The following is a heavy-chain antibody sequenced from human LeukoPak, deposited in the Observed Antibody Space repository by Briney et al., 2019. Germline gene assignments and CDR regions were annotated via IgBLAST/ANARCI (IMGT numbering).Heavy chain of an antibody. V-gene: IGHV3-13*01. CDR3: VREARGYHYTYFDY. CDR1: GFTLGSQD. Sequence: PGVSLRLSCTASGFTLGSQDMHWVRQIPGQGLEWVAAVSSGFHAFFADSVQGRFTVSREDARNSLYLQMNSLRAGDTAVYYCVREARGYHYTYFDYWGQGTLVTVSS. J-gene: IGHJ4*02. D-gene: IGHD5-18*01. CDR2: VSSGFHA.